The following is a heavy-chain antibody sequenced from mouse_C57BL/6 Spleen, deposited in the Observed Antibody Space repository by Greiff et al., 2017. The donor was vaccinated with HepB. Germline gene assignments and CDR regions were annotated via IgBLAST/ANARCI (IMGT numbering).Heavy chain of an antibody. CDR3: ASGKSFDY. CDR2: IDPADSYT. V-gene: IGHV1-50*01. Sequence: QVQLQQPGAELVKPGASVKLSCKASGYTFTSYWMQWVKQRPGQGLEWIGEIDPADSYTNYNHKFKGKDTLTVDTSSSTAYMQLSSLTSADSAVYYCASGKSFDYWCQVTTLTVSS. J-gene: IGHJ2*01. CDR1: GYTFTSYW.